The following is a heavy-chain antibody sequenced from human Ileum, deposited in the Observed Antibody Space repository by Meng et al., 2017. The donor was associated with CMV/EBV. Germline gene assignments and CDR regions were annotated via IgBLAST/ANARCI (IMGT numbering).Heavy chain of an antibody. CDR1: GDSVSTNSAA. V-gene: IGHV6-1*01. CDR2: TYSRSKWYT. CDR3: ARVYESAFDI. J-gene: IGHJ3*02. Sequence: SQTLSLTCAISGDSVSTNSAACNWIRQSPSRGLEWLGRTYSRSKWYTDYALSVKSRITINPDTSKNQFSLQLNSVTPEGTGVYYCARVYESAFDIWGQGTMAT. D-gene: IGHD2-8*01.